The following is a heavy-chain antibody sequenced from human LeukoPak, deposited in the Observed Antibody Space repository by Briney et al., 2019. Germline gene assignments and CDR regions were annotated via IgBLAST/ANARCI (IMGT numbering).Heavy chain of an antibody. J-gene: IGHJ3*02. V-gene: IGHV4-31*11. CDR1: GGSFSGYY. CDR2: IYYSGST. D-gene: IGHD2-8*01. CDR3: ARDPMVYALGAFDI. Sequence: PSETLSLTCAVYGGSFSGYYWSWIRQHPGKGLEWIGYIYYSGSTYYNPSLKSRVTISVDTSKNQFSLKLSSVTAADTAVYYCARDPMVYALGAFDIWGQGTMVTVSS.